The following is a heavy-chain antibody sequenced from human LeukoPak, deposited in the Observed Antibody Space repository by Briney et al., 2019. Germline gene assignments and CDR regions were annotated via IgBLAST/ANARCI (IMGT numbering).Heavy chain of an antibody. CDR1: GYSFTNYG. D-gene: IGHD3-9*01. V-gene: IGHV1-18*01. Sequence: GASVKVSCKASGYSFTNYGFNWVRQAPGQGLEWMGWISAYNGHTNYAQKVQGRVTMTADTSTQTAYMELRSLRSDDTAVYYCARTDGLRYFDWHLDYWGQGTLVTVSS. J-gene: IGHJ4*02. CDR2: ISAYNGHT. CDR3: ARTDGLRYFDWHLDY.